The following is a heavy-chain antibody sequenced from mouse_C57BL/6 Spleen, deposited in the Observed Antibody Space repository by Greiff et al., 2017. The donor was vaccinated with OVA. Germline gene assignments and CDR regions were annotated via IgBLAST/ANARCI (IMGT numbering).Heavy chain of an antibody. V-gene: IGHV6-6*01. D-gene: IGHD1-1*01. CDR3: TGIYCYGWDY. Sequence: EVQLQESGGGLVQPGGSMKLSCAASGFTFSDAWMDWVRQSPEKGLEWVAEIRNKANNPASNYAESVKGRFTISRDDSKSRVYLRMNSLRAEDTGIYYCTGIYCYGWDYWGQGTSVTVSS. CDR1: GFTFSDAW. CDR2: IRNKANNPAS. J-gene: IGHJ4*01.